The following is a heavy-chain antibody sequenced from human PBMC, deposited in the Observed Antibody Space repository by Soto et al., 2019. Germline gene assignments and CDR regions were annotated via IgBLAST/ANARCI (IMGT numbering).Heavy chain of an antibody. CDR3: AKDYSSVWSRGIDF. V-gene: IGHV3-23*01. Sequence: GGSLRLSCTATGFTFSNYAMTWVRRAAGKGLEWVSAISDAGERTNYADSVRGRFTVSRGNSENTLFLQMSSLRAEDTAVYYCAKDYSSVWSRGIDFWGQGTLVTVSS. CDR1: GFTFSNYA. D-gene: IGHD6-19*01. J-gene: IGHJ4*02. CDR2: ISDAGERT.